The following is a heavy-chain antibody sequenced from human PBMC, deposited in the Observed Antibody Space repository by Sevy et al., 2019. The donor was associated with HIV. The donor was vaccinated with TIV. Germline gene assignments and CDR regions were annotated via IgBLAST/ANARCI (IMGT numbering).Heavy chain of an antibody. CDR1: GFTFSSYS. D-gene: IGHD3-22*01. Sequence: GESLKISCAASGFTFSSYSMNWVRQAPGKGLEWVSYISSSSSTIYYADSVKGRFTISRDNAKNSLYLQMNSLRDEDTAVYYCARLSLTYDSSGQPGQGAFDIWGQGTMVTVSS. CDR2: ISSSSSTI. J-gene: IGHJ3*02. V-gene: IGHV3-48*02. CDR3: ARLSLTYDSSGQPGQGAFDI.